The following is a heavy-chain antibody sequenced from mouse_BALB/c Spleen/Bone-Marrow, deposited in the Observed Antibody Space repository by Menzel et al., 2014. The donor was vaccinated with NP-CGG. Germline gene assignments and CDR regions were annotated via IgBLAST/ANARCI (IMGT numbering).Heavy chain of an antibody. J-gene: IGHJ4*01. V-gene: IGHV1-18*01. CDR1: GYSFTGYT. CDR3: ARGPHYYGSRDYAMDY. CDR2: INPYNGGT. D-gene: IGHD1-1*01. Sequence: EVKLMESGPELVKPGASMKISCKASGYSFTGYTMNWVKQSHGKNLEWIGLINPYNGGTSYNQKFKGEATLTVDKSSSTAYMELLSLTSEDSAVYYCARGPHYYGSRDYAMDYWGQGTSVTVSS.